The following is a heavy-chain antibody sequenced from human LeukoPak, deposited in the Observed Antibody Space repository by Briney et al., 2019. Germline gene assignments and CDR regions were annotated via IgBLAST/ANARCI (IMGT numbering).Heavy chain of an antibody. J-gene: IGHJ3*02. V-gene: IGHV3-21*01. CDR3: ARDEFVVSDDYYDSTTDAFDI. D-gene: IGHD3-22*01. CDR2: ISSSSSYI. Sequence: PGGSLRLSCAASGFTFSSYSMNWVRQAPGKGLEWVSSISSSSSYIYHADSVKGRFTISRDNAKNSLYLQMNSLRAEDTAVYYCARDEFVVSDDYYDSTTDAFDIWGQGTMVTVSS. CDR1: GFTFSSYS.